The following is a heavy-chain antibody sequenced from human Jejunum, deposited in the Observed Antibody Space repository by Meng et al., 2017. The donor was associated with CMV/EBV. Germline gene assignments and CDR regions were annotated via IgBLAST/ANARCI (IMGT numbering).Heavy chain of an antibody. Sequence: TDSFMHWVRQAPGQGLEWIRFINVNTGGAKSAQELQGRVTMTRDTSISTAYMDLSRLGTDDTAVYYCVGEGYYCTTNNCYKSFDYWGQGTLVTVSS. D-gene: IGHD2-2*02. CDR3: VGEGYYCTTNNCYKSFDY. CDR2: INVNTGGA. J-gene: IGHJ4*02. CDR1: TDSF. V-gene: IGHV1-2*02.